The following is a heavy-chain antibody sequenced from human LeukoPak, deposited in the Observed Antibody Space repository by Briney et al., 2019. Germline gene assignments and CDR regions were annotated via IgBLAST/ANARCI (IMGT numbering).Heavy chain of an antibody. J-gene: IGHJ4*02. D-gene: IGHD5-12*01. CDR2: INPNSGGT. Sequence: ASVKVSCKASGYTFTDYYMHWVRQAPGQGLEWMGWINPNSGGTNYAQKFYARVTMTRDTSISTAYMELSRLRSDDTAVFYCARLYSGKDSNTAKRGFDYWGQGTLVTVSS. CDR3: ARLYSGKDSNTAKRGFDY. V-gene: IGHV1-2*02. CDR1: GYTFTDYY.